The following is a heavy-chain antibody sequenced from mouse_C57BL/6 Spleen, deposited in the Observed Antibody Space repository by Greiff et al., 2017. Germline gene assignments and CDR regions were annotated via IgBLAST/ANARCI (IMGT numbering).Heavy chain of an antibody. J-gene: IGHJ2*01. V-gene: IGHV1-82*01. CDR1: GYAFSSSW. CDR3: ARKGDGSSYGYFDY. D-gene: IGHD1-1*01. CDR2: IYPGDGDT. Sequence: QVQLQQSGPELVKPGASVKISCKASGYAFSSSWMNWVKQRPGKGLEWIGRIYPGDGDTNYNGKFKGKATLTADKSSSTAYMQLSSLTSEDSAVYFCARKGDGSSYGYFDYWGQGTTLTVSS.